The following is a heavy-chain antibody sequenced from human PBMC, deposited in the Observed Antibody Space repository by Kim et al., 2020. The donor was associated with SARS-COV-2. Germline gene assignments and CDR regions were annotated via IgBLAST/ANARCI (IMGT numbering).Heavy chain of an antibody. D-gene: IGHD2-21*02. Sequence: YADSVKGRFTISRDNSKNTLYLQMKSLRAEDTAVFYCAKTRGGGDWTHFDYWGQGTLVTVSS. V-gene: IGHV3-23*01. J-gene: IGHJ4*02. CDR3: AKTRGGGDWTHFDY.